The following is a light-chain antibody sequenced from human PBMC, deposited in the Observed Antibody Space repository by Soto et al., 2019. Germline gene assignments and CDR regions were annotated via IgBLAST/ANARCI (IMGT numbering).Light chain of an antibody. CDR1: SSNIGAGYD. Sequence: QSVLTQPPSVSGAPGQRVTISCTGSSSNIGAGYDVHWYQQLPGTAPKLLIYGNTNRPSGVPDRFSGSKSGTSASLAISRLQAEDEADYLCQSYDSSLSGSVFGGGTKLTVL. V-gene: IGLV1-40*01. CDR3: QSYDSSLSGSV. J-gene: IGLJ3*02. CDR2: GNT.